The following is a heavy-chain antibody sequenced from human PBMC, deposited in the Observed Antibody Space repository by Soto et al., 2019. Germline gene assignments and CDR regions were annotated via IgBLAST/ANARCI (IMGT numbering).Heavy chain of an antibody. Sequence: PSETLSLTCTVSGGSISSGGYYWSWIRQHPGKGLEWIGYIYYSGSTYYNPSLKSRVTISVDTSKNQFSLKLSSVTAADTAVYYRAREGSSYSYADYWGQGTLVTVSS. CDR1: GGSISSGGYY. CDR2: IYYSGST. J-gene: IGHJ4*02. V-gene: IGHV4-31*03. D-gene: IGHD5-18*01. CDR3: AREGSSYSYADY.